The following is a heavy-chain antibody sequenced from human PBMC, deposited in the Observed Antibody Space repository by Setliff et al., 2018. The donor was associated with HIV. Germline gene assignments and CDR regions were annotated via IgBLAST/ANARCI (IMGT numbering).Heavy chain of an antibody. J-gene: IGHJ3*01. D-gene: IGHD2-8*02. V-gene: IGHV4-38-2*02. CDR2: IYHRGGT. Sequence: SETLSLTCSVSGSSISSNSYWWAWIRQPPGKGLEYIGTIYHRGGTFNNPSLKSRVVMSGDTSKNQFSLKLTSVTAADAATYYCARDTGVNVAPDGRGYHTFDFWGRGTMVTVSS. CDR1: GSSISSNSY. CDR3: ARDTGVNVAPDGRGYHTFDF.